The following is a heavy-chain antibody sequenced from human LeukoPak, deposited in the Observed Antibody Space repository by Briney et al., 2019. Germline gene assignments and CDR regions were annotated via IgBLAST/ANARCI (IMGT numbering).Heavy chain of an antibody. Sequence: GESLRISCKRSGYSFTSYWISWVRQMHGKGLRWMGRIDPSDSYTNYSPSFHGHVTISADKSISPAYLQWSSLKASDTAMYYCARHRGTNDYWGQGTLVTVSS. CDR3: ARHRGTNDY. J-gene: IGHJ4*02. CDR1: GYSFTSYW. CDR2: IDPSDSYT. D-gene: IGHD1-1*01. V-gene: IGHV5-10-1*01.